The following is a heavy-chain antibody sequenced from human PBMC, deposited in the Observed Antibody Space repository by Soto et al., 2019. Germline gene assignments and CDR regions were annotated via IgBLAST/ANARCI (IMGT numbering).Heavy chain of an antibody. CDR2: IYYSGST. CDR1: GGSISSGGYY. V-gene: IGHV4-31*03. CDR3: ARETRARDYGEIWGGVLLN. D-gene: IGHD4-17*01. Sequence: PSETLSLTCTVSGGSISSGGYYWSWIRQHPGKGLEWIGYIYYSGSTYYNPSLKSRVTISVDTSKNQFSLKLSSVTAADTAVYYCARETRARDYGEIWGGVLLNWGQGTLVTVSS. J-gene: IGHJ4*02.